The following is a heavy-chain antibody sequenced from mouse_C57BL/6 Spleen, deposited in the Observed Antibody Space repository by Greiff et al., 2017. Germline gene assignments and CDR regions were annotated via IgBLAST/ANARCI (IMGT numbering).Heavy chain of an antibody. J-gene: IGHJ2*01. Sequence: QVQLQQPGAELVRPGSSVKLSCKASGYTFTSYWMDWVKQRPGQGLELIGNIYPSDSETHYNQKFKNKATLTVYKSSSTAYMQLSRLTSEDSAVYYGARSGLGYVRSYPYYVGYWGQGTTLTVST. V-gene: IGHV1-61*01. CDR2: IYPSDSET. CDR1: GYTFTSYW. CDR3: ARSGLGYVRSYPYYVGY. D-gene: IGHD1-1*01.